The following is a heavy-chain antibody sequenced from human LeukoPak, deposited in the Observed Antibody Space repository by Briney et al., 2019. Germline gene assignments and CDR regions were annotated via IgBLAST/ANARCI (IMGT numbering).Heavy chain of an antibody. CDR2: IYYSGST. Sequence: SETLSLTCTVSGGSIRGGSYYWNWIRQPPGKGLEWIGYIYYSGSTNYNPSLKSRVTISVDTSKNQFSLKLSSVTAADTAVYYCARVGDYVGYFDYWGQGTLVTVSS. CDR1: GGSIRGGSYY. J-gene: IGHJ4*02. D-gene: IGHD4-17*01. CDR3: ARVGDYVGYFDY. V-gene: IGHV4-61*01.